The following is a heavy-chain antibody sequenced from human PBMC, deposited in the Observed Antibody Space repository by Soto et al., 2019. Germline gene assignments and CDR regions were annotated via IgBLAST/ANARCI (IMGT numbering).Heavy chain of an antibody. Sequence: EVQLVESGGGLVQPGGSLRLSCAASEFTFSSYWMHWVRQPPGKGLVWVSRINGDGSTTNYADSVKGRFTISRDNAKNTLYLQINSLRAEDTAVYYCGRGLRYLYGVDVLGQGTTVTVSS. CDR1: EFTFSSYW. CDR2: INGDGSTT. CDR3: GRGLRYLYGVDV. V-gene: IGHV3-74*01. J-gene: IGHJ6*02. D-gene: IGHD3-10*01.